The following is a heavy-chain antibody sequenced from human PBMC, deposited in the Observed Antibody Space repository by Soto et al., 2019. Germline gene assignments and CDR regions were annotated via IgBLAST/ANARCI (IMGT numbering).Heavy chain of an antibody. Sequence: ASVKVSCKTSGYSFSTNDINWVRQASGQGLEWMGWMSAYDGKTTYAEKFQGRVTMTTDASTSTAYMGLRSLRSDDTAVYYCARDPHEYWTSYWFDPWGQGTRVTVSS. D-gene: IGHD3-3*01. CDR3: ARDPHEYWTSYWFDP. CDR2: MSAYDGKT. CDR1: GYSFSTND. V-gene: IGHV1-18*01. J-gene: IGHJ5*02.